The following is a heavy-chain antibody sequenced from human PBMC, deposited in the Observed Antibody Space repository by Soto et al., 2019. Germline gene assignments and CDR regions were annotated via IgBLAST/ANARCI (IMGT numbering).Heavy chain of an antibody. Sequence: GASVKVSCKASGYTFTSYGISWVRQAPGQGLEWMGWISAYNGNTNYAQKLQGRVTMTTDTSTSTAYMELRSLRPDDTAVYYCARGRYDFWSGYADHNYYYSYYGMDVWGQGTTVTVSS. CDR2: ISAYNGNT. CDR1: GYTFTSYG. V-gene: IGHV1-18*01. CDR3: ARGRYDFWSGYADHNYYYSYYGMDV. D-gene: IGHD3-3*01. J-gene: IGHJ6*02.